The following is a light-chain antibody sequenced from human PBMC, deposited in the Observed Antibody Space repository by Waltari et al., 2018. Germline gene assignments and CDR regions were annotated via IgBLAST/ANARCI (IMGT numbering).Light chain of an antibody. CDR3: QHYVRLPVT. V-gene: IGKV3-20*01. Sequence: EIVLTQFPGTLSLSPGERATLTCRTSQRVGRTLAWYQQKPGQAPRLLIYGASIRATGIPDRFSGSGSGTDFSLTISRLEPEDFAVYYCQHYVRLPVTFGQGTKVEIK. J-gene: IGKJ1*01. CDR2: GAS. CDR1: QRVGRT.